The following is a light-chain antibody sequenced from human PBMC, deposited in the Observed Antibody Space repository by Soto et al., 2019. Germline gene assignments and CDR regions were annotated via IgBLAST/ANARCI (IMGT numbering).Light chain of an antibody. J-gene: IGKJ2*01. Sequence: EVVLTQSPATLSLSPGERATLSCRASHNVNDYLAWYQQKPGQAPRLLIYDASKRATGLPARFSGSGSGTDFTLTISCLEAEDSAVYYCQQRSDWPPFTFGQGTKVEIK. V-gene: IGKV3-11*01. CDR3: QQRSDWPPFT. CDR1: HNVNDY. CDR2: DAS.